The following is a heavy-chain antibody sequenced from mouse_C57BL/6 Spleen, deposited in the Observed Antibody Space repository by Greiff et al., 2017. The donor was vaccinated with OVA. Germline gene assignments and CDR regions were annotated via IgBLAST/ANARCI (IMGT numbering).Heavy chain of an antibody. Sequence: QVQLQQSGAELVKPGASVKLSCKASGYTFTEYTIHWVKQRSGQGLEWIGWFYPGSGSIKYNEKFKDKATLTADKSSSTVYMELSRLTSEDSAVYFCARDEDRITTVVATDYYAMDYWGQGTSVTVSS. J-gene: IGHJ4*01. CDR1: GYTFTEYT. CDR3: ARDEDRITTVVATDYYAMDY. V-gene: IGHV1-62-2*01. D-gene: IGHD1-1*01. CDR2: FYPGSGSI.